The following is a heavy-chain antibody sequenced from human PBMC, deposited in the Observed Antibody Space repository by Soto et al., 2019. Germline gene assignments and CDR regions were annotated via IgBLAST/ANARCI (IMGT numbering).Heavy chain of an antibody. J-gene: IGHJ4*02. CDR2: ISGSGGST. Sequence: RGSLRLSCAASGFSFSSSAMSWVRQAPGKGLEWVSAISGSGGSTYYADSVKGRFTISRDNSKNTLYLQMNSLRAEDTAVYYCAKYSGSYDYWGQGTLVTVSS. CDR1: GFSFSSSA. V-gene: IGHV3-23*01. CDR3: AKYSGSYDY. D-gene: IGHD1-26*01.